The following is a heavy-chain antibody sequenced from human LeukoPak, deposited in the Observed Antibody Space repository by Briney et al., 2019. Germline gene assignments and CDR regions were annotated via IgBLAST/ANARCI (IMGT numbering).Heavy chain of an antibody. Sequence: SVKVSCKASGGSFSSYVITWVRQAPGQGLEWMGRIIPVLGVSNFAQKFQGRVTITADESTSTAYMELSSLRSEDTAVYYCARDLGMGYSGYDFFDYWGQGTLVTVSS. CDR2: IIPVLGVS. CDR3: ARDLGMGYSGYDFFDY. CDR1: GGSFSSYV. J-gene: IGHJ4*02. V-gene: IGHV1-69*04. D-gene: IGHD5-12*01.